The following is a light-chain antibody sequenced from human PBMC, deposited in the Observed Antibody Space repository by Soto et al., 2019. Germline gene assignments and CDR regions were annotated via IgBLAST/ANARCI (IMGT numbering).Light chain of an antibody. CDR1: QSISSW. CDR3: QQSYSTWT. J-gene: IGKJ1*01. V-gene: IGKV1-5*03. Sequence: DIQMTQSPSTLSASVGDRVTITCRASQSISSWLAWYQQKPGKAPKLLIYKASSLESGVPSRFSGSGSGTEFTLTISSLPHEDFVTYYCQQSYSTWTFAQGTKVDI. CDR2: KAS.